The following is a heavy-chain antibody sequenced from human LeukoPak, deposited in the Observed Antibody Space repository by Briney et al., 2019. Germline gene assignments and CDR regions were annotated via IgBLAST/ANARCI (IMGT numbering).Heavy chain of an antibody. D-gene: IGHD3-22*01. CDR3: ARVYYDSSGYNLDY. CDR1: GFTVSSNY. Sequence: GGSPRLSCAASGFTVSSNYMSWVRQAPGKGLEWVSVIYSGGSTYYADSVKGRFTISRDNSKNTLYLQTNSLRAEDTAVYYCARVYYDSSGYNLDYWGQGTLVTVSS. CDR2: IYSGGST. V-gene: IGHV3-53*01. J-gene: IGHJ4*02.